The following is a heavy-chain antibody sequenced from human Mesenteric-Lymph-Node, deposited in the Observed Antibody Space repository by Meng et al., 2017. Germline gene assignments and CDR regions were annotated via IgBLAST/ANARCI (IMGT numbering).Heavy chain of an antibody. Sequence: VQLVQSGDEVKKPGASVKVSCKASGYTFTSYYMHWVRQAPGQGLEWMGIINPSGGSTSYAQKFQGRVTMTRDTSTSTVYMELSSLRSEDTAVYYCARGVRIAAAGIPVDYWGQGTLVTASS. J-gene: IGHJ4*02. V-gene: IGHV1-46*01. CDR1: GYTFTSYY. D-gene: IGHD6-13*01. CDR2: INPSGGST. CDR3: ARGVRIAAAGIPVDY.